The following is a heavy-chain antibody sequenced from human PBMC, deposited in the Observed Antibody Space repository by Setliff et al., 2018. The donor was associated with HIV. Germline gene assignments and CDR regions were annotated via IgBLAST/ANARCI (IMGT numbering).Heavy chain of an antibody. CDR3: ATGLAVAPDY. D-gene: IGHD6-19*01. J-gene: IGHJ4*02. Sequence: PGGSLRLSCAASGFDLSGFWMSWARQAPGKGLEWVAVIWYDGHDKYYADSVKGRFTISGDNSKNTLYLQMNSLRAEDTAVYYCATGLAVAPDYWGQGSPVTVSS. CDR1: GFDLSGFW. CDR2: IWYDGHDK. V-gene: IGHV3-33*08.